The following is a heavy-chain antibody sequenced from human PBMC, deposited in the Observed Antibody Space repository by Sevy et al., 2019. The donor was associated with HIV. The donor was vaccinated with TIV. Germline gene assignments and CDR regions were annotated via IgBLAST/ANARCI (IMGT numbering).Heavy chain of an antibody. V-gene: IGHV3-74*01. Sequence: GGSLRLSCAASGFTFTNYWMHWVRQAPGKELVWVSRINSDGSITTYADSVKGRFTISRDNAKNTLYLQMNSLRAEDTAVYYCVYYDFWSGSSEYYMDVWGKGTTVTVSS. D-gene: IGHD3-3*01. J-gene: IGHJ6*03. CDR2: INSDGSIT. CDR3: VYYDFWSGSSEYYMDV. CDR1: GFTFTNYW.